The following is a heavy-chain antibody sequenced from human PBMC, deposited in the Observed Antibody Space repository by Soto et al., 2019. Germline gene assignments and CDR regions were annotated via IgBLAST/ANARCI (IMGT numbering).Heavy chain of an antibody. CDR1: GFTFTRYS. CDR2: ISSTTNYI. Sequence: GGSLRLSCAASGFTFTRYSMNWVRQAPGKGLEWVSSISSTTNYIYYGDSMKGRFTISRDNAKNSLYLEMNSLRAEDTAVYYFARKSEGLTSSFDYWGQGPMVTVSS. J-gene: IGHJ4*02. V-gene: IGHV3-21*06. CDR3: ARKSEGLTSSFDY.